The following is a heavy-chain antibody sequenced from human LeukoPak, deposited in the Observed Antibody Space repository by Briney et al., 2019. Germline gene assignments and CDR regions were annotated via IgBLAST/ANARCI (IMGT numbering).Heavy chain of an antibody. CDR1: GFTFSSYS. CDR2: IISSSGTI. D-gene: IGHD3-16*02. CDR3: ARAQWDYVWGSYRYYFDY. V-gene: IGHV3-48*02. Sequence: PGGSLRLSCAASGFTFSSYSMNWVRQAPGKGLEWVSYIISSSGTIYYADSVKGRFTISRDNAKNSLYLQMNSLRDEDTAVYYCARAQWDYVWGSYRYYFDYWGQGTLVTVSS. J-gene: IGHJ4*02.